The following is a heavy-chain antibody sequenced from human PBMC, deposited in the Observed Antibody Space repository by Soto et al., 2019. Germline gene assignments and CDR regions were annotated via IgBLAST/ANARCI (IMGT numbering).Heavy chain of an antibody. V-gene: IGHV1-46*01. CDR2: INLSGGST. D-gene: IGHD3-22*01. CDR3: ARYAYSSDSSVYYYTEYFQH. J-gene: IGHJ1*01. Sequence: AAVKVSCKACGCTFTNYYRHWVRQAPGQGLEWMGIINLSGGSTSYAKKFQARVTMTRNTSTSTVYMELRSLRSEDTAVYYCARYAYSSDSSVYYYTEYFQHWGQGTLVTVSS. CDR1: GCTFTNYY.